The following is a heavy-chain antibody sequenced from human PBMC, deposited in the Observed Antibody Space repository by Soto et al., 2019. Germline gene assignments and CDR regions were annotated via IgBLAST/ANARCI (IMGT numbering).Heavy chain of an antibody. D-gene: IGHD6-13*01. CDR1: GFTFDDYA. V-gene: IGHV3-9*01. Sequence: EVQLVESGGGLVQPGRSLRLSCAASGFTFDDYAMHWVRQVPGKGLEWVSGINWNSGSIGYGESVKGRFAISRDNAKNSLHLQMNSLSAEDTAFYYCVKDESINWYSGHFRHWGQCTLVTVSS. CDR2: INWNSGSI. CDR3: VKDESINWYSGHFRH. J-gene: IGHJ1*01.